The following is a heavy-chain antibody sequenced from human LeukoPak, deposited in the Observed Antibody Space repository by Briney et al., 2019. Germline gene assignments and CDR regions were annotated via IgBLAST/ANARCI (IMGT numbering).Heavy chain of an antibody. Sequence: GGSLRLSFAASVFTLSRYGMNWVRQAPAKGLVWVSRINSEGSSTTYADSVKGRFTISRDNAKNTLILQMNSLRAEDTAVYYCARDYYSRFDYWGQGTLVTVSS. V-gene: IGHV3-74*01. CDR3: ARDYYSRFDY. CDR1: VFTLSRYG. J-gene: IGHJ4*02. CDR2: INSEGSST. D-gene: IGHD3-22*01.